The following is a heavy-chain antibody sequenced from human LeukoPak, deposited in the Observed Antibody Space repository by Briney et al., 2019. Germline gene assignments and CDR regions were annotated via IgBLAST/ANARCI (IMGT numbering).Heavy chain of an antibody. CDR1: GFIFTNFG. CDR3: AKSSGWNYYYYYMDV. J-gene: IGHJ6*03. CDR2: ISSTSSYI. Sequence: PVGSLRLSCAASGFIFTNFGMNWVRQAPGKGLEWVSSISSTSSYIYYADSVKGRFTISRDNAKNSLYLQMNSLRAEDTAVYYCAKSSGWNYYYYYMDVWGKGTTVIASS. D-gene: IGHD6-19*01. V-gene: IGHV3-21*01.